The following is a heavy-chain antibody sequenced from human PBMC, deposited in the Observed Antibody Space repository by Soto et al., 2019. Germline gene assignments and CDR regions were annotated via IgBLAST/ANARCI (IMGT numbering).Heavy chain of an antibody. CDR2: INPNSGGT. J-gene: IGHJ4*02. V-gene: IGHV1-2*04. D-gene: IGHD2-15*01. Sequence: GASVKVSCKASGYTFTGYYMHWVRQAPGQGLEWMGWINPNSGGTNYAQKFQGWVTMTRDTSISTAYMELSRLRSDDTAVYYCARDDCSGGSCYSHWGQGTLVTVSS. CDR3: ARDDCSGGSCYSH. CDR1: GYTFTGYY.